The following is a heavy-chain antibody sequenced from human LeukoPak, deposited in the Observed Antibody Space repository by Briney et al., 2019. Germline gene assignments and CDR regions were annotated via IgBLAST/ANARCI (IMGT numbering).Heavy chain of an antibody. V-gene: IGHV1-2*04. J-gene: IGHJ4*02. CDR2: INPNSGGT. Sequence: GASVKVSCKASGYTFTGYYIHWVRQAPGQGLEWMGWINPNSGGTNYAQKFQGWVTMTRDTSISTAYMELSRLRSDDTAVYYCTRETSSRYFDYWGQGTLVTVSS. CDR3: TRETSSRYFDY. CDR1: GYTFTGYY.